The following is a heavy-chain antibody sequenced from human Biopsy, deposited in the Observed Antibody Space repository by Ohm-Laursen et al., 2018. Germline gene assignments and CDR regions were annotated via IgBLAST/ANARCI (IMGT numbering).Heavy chain of an antibody. CDR2: IYYSGST. CDR1: DGSINSYY. J-gene: IGHJ4*02. Sequence: GTLSLTCTVSDGSINSYYWNWIRQPPGKRLEWIGYIYYSGSTNYNPSLKSRVTISVDRSKNHFSLELSSVTAADTAVYYCARVGVGAPSIDYFDSWGQGALVTVSS. V-gene: IGHV4-59*01. CDR3: ARVGVGAPSIDYFDS. D-gene: IGHD1-26*01.